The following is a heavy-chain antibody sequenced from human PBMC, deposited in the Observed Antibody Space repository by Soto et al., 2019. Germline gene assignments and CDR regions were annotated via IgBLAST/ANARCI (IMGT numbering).Heavy chain of an antibody. CDR2: INAGNGNT. CDR1: GYTFTSYA. D-gene: IGHD3-22*01. Sequence: WASVKVSCKASGYTFTSYAMHWVRQAPGQRLEWMGWINAGNGNTKYSQKFQGRVTITRDTSASTAYMELSSLRSEDTAVYYCARDNSLQLWLADSSGYPDYWGQGTLVTVSS. V-gene: IGHV1-3*01. J-gene: IGHJ4*02. CDR3: ARDNSLQLWLADSSGYPDY.